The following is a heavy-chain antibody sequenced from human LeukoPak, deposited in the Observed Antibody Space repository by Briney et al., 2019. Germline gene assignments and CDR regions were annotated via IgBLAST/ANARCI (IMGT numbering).Heavy chain of an antibody. CDR2: ISSSGSTI. J-gene: IGHJ4*02. Sequence: GGSLRLSCAASGFTFSDYYMSWIRQAPGKGLEWVSYISSSGSTIYYADSVRGRFTISRDNAKNSLYLQMNSLRAEDTAVYYCARARSDVWGSYYVYWGQGTLVTVSS. CDR3: ARARSDVWGSYYVY. D-gene: IGHD3-16*01. CDR1: GFTFSDYY. V-gene: IGHV3-11*01.